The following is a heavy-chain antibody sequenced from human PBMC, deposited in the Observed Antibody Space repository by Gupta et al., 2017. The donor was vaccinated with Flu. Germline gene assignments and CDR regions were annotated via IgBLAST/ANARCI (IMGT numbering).Heavy chain of an antibody. D-gene: IGHD3-10*01. CDR3: AKRLGGNSLHFDC. J-gene: IGHJ4*02. Sequence: FSSYAMSWVRQAPGKGLECVSGITDSGDITYYADSVKGRFTISRDNSKNTLYLQMNSLRAEDTAIYYCAKRLGGNSLHFDCWGQGTLVTVSS. CDR2: ITDSGDIT. V-gene: IGHV3-23*01. CDR1: FSSYA.